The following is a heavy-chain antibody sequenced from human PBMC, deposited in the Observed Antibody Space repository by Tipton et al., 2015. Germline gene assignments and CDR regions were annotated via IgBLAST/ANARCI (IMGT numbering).Heavy chain of an antibody. CDR2: IYYSGST. D-gene: IGHD3-22*01. CDR3: ARAYYYDSSGYPLFDY. V-gene: IGHV4-31*11. J-gene: IGHJ4*02. CDR1: GGSFSGNC. Sequence: TLSLTCAVYGGSFSGNCWNWIRQHPGKGLEWIGYIYYSGSTYYNPSLKSRVTISVDTSKNQFSLKLSSVTAADTAVYYCARAYYYDSSGYPLFDYWGQGTLVTVSS.